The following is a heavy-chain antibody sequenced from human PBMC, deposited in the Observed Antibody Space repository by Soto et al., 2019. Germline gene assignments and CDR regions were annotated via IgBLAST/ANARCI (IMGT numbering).Heavy chain of an antibody. V-gene: IGHV3-23*01. D-gene: IGHD1-26*01. CDR2: ISGSCGST. CDR3: AKHSGSYASPATPIDY. Sequence: QPGGSLRLSCAASGFTFSSYAMSWVRQAPGKGLEWVSAISGSCGSTYYADSVVGRFTISRDNSKNTLYLQMNSLRAEDTAVYCCAKHSGSYASPATPIDYWGQGTLVTV. J-gene: IGHJ4*02. CDR1: GFTFSSYA.